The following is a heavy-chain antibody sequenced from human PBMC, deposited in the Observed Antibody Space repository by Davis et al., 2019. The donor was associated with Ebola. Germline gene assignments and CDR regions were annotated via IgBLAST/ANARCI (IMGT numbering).Heavy chain of an antibody. D-gene: IGHD3-10*01. CDR3: VRGMARGDFGLDV. J-gene: IGHJ6*02. V-gene: IGHV1-2*02. CDR2: INPNTGGT. CDR1: GYTFTAYY. Sequence: ASVKVSCKASGYTFTAYYIHWVRQAPGQGLEWMGWINPNTGGTNYAQHFQGRATMTRDTSISTAYVQLSSLRSDDTAVFYCVRGMARGDFGLDVWGQGTTVTVSS.